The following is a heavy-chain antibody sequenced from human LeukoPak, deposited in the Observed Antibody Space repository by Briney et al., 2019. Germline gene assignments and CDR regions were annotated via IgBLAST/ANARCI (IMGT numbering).Heavy chain of an antibody. V-gene: IGHV3-30-3*01. D-gene: IGHD2-15*01. CDR1: RLTLSRHA. CDR3: SRSVVAGATPDYYYGMDV. Sequence: GRSLRLSCAASRLTLSRHAMHWVRQAPGKVLEWVTLLSYDGSKKYYADSVKGRCTISRDNSKNTLYWQINILRAEDTDMDACSRSVVAGATPDYYYGMDVWGQGNTVTVSS. CDR2: LSYDGSKK. J-gene: IGHJ6*02.